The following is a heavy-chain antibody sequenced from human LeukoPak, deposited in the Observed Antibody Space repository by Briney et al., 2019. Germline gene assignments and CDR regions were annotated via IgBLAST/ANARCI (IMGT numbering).Heavy chain of an antibody. J-gene: IGHJ2*01. CDR2: LYSGSDT. Sequence: GGSLRLSCAASGFTVSTNYMNWVRQAPGKGLEWVSILYSGSDTYYADSVKGRFTISRDSSKNILSLQMNNLRAKDTAVYYCARVRDHFHWYLDLWGRGTLVTVSS. CDR1: GFTVSTNY. CDR3: ARVRDHFHWYLDL. V-gene: IGHV3-53*01. D-gene: IGHD3-3*02.